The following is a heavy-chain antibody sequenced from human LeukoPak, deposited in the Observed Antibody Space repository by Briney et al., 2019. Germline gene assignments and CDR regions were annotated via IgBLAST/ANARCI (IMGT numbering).Heavy chain of an antibody. V-gene: IGHV4-4*02. Sequence: SGALSLTCAVSGGSISSRNWWSWVRQPPGKGLEWIGEIYHSGSTNYNPSLKTRVTISVDKSKDQFSLKLSSVTAADTAVYYCARASHDYGDYSHFDYWGQGTLVTVSS. CDR2: IYHSGST. D-gene: IGHD4-17*01. CDR1: GGSISSRNW. J-gene: IGHJ4*02. CDR3: ARASHDYGDYSHFDY.